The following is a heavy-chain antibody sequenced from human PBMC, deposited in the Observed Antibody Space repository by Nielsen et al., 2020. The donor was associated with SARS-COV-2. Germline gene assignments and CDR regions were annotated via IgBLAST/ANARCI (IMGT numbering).Heavy chain of an antibody. D-gene: IGHD3-9*01. CDR3: AREFPYYDILTGYYEGFFDY. Sequence: GGSLRLSCAASGFTFSSYGMHWVRQAPGKGLEWVAVISYDGSNKYYADSVKGRFTISRDNSKNTLYLQMNSLRAEDTAVYYCAREFPYYDILTGYYEGFFDYWGQGTLVTVSS. CDR2: ISYDGSNK. J-gene: IGHJ4*02. V-gene: IGHV3-30*19. CDR1: GFTFSSYG.